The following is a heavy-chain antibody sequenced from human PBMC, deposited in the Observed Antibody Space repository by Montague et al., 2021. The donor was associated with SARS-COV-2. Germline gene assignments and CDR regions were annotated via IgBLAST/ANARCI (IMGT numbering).Heavy chain of an antibody. J-gene: IGHJ4*02. V-gene: IGHV4-39*01. CDR1: GDSISRGTNH. Sequence: SETLSLTCSVSGDSISRGTNHWGWIRQPPGKGLEWIASIHYSGRTYHNPPLKSRVTMSVDTSKNQFSLKLSSVTAADTAVYYCTRTTDDSALAATFWGQGTLVTVSS. D-gene: IGHD6-19*01. CDR3: TRTTDDSALAATF. CDR2: IHYSGRT.